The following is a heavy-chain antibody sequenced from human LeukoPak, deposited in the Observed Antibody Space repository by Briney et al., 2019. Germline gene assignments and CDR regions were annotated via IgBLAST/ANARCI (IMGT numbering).Heavy chain of an antibody. J-gene: IGHJ4*02. Sequence: GGSLRLSCTTSGFTFDDYTIHWVRQAPGKGLEWVSAISGSGGSTYYADSVKGRFTISRDNSKNTLYLQMNSLRAEDTAVYYCEVSGYDYSFDYWGQGTLVTVSS. CDR1: GFTFDDYT. V-gene: IGHV3-23*01. D-gene: IGHD5-12*01. CDR2: ISGSGGST. CDR3: EVSGYDYSFDY.